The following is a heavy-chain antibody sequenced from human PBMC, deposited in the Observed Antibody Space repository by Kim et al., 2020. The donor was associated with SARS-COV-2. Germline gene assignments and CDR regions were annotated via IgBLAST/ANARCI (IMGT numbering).Heavy chain of an antibody. D-gene: IGHD3-9*01. Sequence: GGSLRLSCAASGFTFSSYSMNWVRQAPGKGLEWVSSISSSSSYIYYADSVKGRFTISRDNAKNSLYLQMNSLRAEDTAVYYCARPLRYLGGPAQNWYYYYYYGMDVWGQGTTVTVSS. J-gene: IGHJ6*02. CDR1: GFTFSSYS. CDR2: ISSSSSYI. V-gene: IGHV3-21*01. CDR3: ARPLRYLGGPAQNWYYYYYYGMDV.